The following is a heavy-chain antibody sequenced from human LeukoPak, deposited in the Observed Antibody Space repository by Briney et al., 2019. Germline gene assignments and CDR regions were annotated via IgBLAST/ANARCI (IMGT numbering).Heavy chain of an antibody. CDR2: ISSSSSYI. J-gene: IGHJ5*02. D-gene: IGHD3-22*01. CDR3: ARDLGQYYDTSDNWFDP. CDR1: GFTFSSYS. Sequence: SGGSLRLSCAAPGFTFSSYSMNWVRQAPGKGLEWVSSISSSSSYIYYADSVKGRFTISRDNAKNTLNLQMNSLRAEDTAVYYCARDLGQYYDTSDNWFDPWGRGTLVTVSS. V-gene: IGHV3-21*01.